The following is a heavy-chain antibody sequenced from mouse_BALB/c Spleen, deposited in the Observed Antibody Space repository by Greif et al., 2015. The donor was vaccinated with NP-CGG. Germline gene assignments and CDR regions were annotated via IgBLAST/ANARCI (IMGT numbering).Heavy chain of an antibody. J-gene: IGHJ2*01. V-gene: IGHV14-1*02. CDR3: ARDVDY. CDR2: IDPENGNT. CDR1: GFNIKDYY. Sequence: EVKLQESGAELVRPGALVKLSCKASGFNIKDYYMHWVKQRPEQGLEWIGWIDPENGNTIYDPKFQGKASITADTSSNTACLQLSSLTSEDPAVYYCARDVDYWGQGATLTVSS.